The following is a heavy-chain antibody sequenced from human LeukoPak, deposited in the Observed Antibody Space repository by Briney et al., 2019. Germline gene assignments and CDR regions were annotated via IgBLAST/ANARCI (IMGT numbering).Heavy chain of an antibody. J-gene: IGHJ3*02. CDR1: GFTFSMYG. CDR2: ISPDGSGK. Sequence: GGSLGLSCVISGFTFSMYGMHWVRQAPGKGLEWVAVISPDGSGKNYVDSVEGRFTISRDNSKNTLYVQMNSLRAGDTAVYFCARDRSRGLLDAFDIWGQGTMVTVSS. D-gene: IGHD3-10*01. V-gene: IGHV3-30*03. CDR3: ARDRSRGLLDAFDI.